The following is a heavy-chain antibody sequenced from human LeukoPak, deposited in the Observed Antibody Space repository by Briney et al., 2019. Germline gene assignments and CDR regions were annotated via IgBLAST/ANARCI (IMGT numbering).Heavy chain of an antibody. CDR3: ASGYYGGNSTDY. J-gene: IGHJ4*02. CDR2: IYDSGST. CDR1: GVSIRSSYYY. V-gene: IGHV4-39*07. D-gene: IGHD4-23*01. Sequence: PSETLSLTCTVSGVSIRSSYYYWGWIRQPPGKGLEWIGSIYDSGSTYYNPSLKSRVTISVDTSKNQFSLKLSSVTAADTAVYYCASGYYGGNSTDYGGQGTLVTVSS.